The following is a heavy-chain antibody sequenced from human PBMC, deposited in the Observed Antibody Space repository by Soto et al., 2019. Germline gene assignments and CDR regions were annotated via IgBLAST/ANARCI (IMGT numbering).Heavy chain of an antibody. CDR1: GDSISSDGYH. CDR2: IYNGGRT. CDR3: ARAPVGMDSINFFDH. D-gene: IGHD2-8*01. Sequence: SETLSLTCTVSGDSISSDGYHWSWIRQSPGKGLEWIGYIYNGGRTFYRPSRESRINMSLDANNNSYSLRLTSVTAADAAVYYCARAPVGMDSINFFDHWGQGILVTVSS. V-gene: IGHV4-30-4*01. J-gene: IGHJ4*02.